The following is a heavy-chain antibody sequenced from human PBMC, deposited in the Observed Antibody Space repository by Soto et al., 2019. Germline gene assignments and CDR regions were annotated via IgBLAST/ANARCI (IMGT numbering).Heavy chain of an antibody. CDR2: ISYDGSNK. CDR1: GFTFSSYA. D-gene: IGHD2-8*01. CDR3: AREKRLAVSVMGYYYGIDV. V-gene: IGHV3-30-3*01. Sequence: QVQLVESGGGVVQPGRSLRLSCAASGFTFSSYAMQWVRQAPGKGLEWVAVISYDGSNKYYADSVKGRFTISRDNSKNTLYLQMNSLRAEDTAVYYCAREKRLAVSVMGYYYGIDVWGQGTTVTVSS. J-gene: IGHJ6*02.